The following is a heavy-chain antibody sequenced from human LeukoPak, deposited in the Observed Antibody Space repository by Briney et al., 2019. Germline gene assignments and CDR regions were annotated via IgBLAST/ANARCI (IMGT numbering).Heavy chain of an antibody. V-gene: IGHV4-59*11. Sequence: SETLSLTCAVSGASMNTHYWSWIRQPPGQGLEWIGYMLDTVTTKDNPSLQSRFTLSADTSKNQFSLRLTSVTAADTAVYYCATIKRGNIFGYFDFWSQGIPVTVPS. CDR1: GASMNTHY. CDR3: ATIKRGNIFGYFDF. D-gene: IGHD5-18*01. J-gene: IGHJ4*02. CDR2: MLDTVTT.